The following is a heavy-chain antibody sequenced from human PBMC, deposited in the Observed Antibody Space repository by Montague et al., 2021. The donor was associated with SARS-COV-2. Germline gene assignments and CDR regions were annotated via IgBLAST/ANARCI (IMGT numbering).Heavy chain of an antibody. CDR3: ARAQMAVTEYYPDY. D-gene: IGHD2/OR15-2a*01. Sequence: SETLSLTCAVHGGSFSGYYWSWIRQPPGKGLEWIGEINHSGSTNYNPSLKSRVSISVDTSKNQFSLKLSSVTAADTAIYYCARAQMAVTEYYPDYWGQGILVTVSS. J-gene: IGHJ4*02. V-gene: IGHV4-34*01. CDR1: GGSFSGYY. CDR2: INHSGST.